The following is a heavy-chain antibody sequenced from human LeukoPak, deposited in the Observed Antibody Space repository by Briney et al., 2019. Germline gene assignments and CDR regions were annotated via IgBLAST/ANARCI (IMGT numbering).Heavy chain of an antibody. CDR2: ISDSGGST. Sequence: GGSLRLSCSASGFIISNYAMHWVRPAPGKGLEYVSAISDSGGSTYYADPVKGRFTVSRDNSKNTLYLQMSSLRAEDTAVYFCVRGYSFGPYGMDVWGQGTTVTVSS. D-gene: IGHD2-15*01. J-gene: IGHJ6*02. CDR1: GFIISNYA. CDR3: VRGYSFGPYGMDV. V-gene: IGHV3-64D*09.